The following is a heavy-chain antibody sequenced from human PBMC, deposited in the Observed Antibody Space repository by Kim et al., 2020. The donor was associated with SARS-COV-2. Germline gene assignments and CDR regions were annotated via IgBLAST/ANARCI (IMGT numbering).Heavy chain of an antibody. CDR3: ARETQTVGKGNAFDC. D-gene: IGHD1-1*01. V-gene: IGHV4-39*02. CDR2: IYYSGNT. Sequence: SETLSLTCTVSGGSISSSTYYWGWIRQPPGKGLEWIGSIYYSGNTYYNPSLKSRVTISVDTSKNQFSLKLTSVTAADTVVYYCARETQTVGKGNAFDCWG. J-gene: IGHJ3*01. CDR1: GGSISSSTYY.